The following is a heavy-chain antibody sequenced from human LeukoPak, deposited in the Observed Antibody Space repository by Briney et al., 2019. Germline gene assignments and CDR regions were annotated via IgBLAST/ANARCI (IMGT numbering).Heavy chain of an antibody. CDR3: AKDVGNAYYYYYGMDV. J-gene: IGHJ6*02. CDR2: IYGGGDK. D-gene: IGHD4-23*01. CDR1: GFTVTVNY. V-gene: IGHV3-53*05. Sequence: GGSLRLSWAASGFTVTVNYMNWVRQSSGKGLEWVSVIYGGGDKNYADSVKGRFIISRDTSKNTLYLQMNSLRAEDTAVYYCAKDVGNAYYYYYGMDVWGQGTTVTVSS.